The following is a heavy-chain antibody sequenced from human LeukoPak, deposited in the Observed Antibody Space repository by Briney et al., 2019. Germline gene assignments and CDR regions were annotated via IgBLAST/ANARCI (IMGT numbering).Heavy chain of an antibody. D-gene: IGHD1-7*01. V-gene: IGHV4-38-2*02. J-gene: IGHJ5*02. CDR1: GYSVTSGYY. CDR3: ARDAADDNWNYGIGNWFDP. Sequence: SETLSLTCNVSGYSVTSGYYWGWIRQPSGKGLEWIGRIHHSGSAYYNPSLKSRVIISVDRSKNQISLKLSSVTAADTAIYYCARDAADDNWNYGIGNWFDPWGQGTLVTVSS. CDR2: IHHSGSA.